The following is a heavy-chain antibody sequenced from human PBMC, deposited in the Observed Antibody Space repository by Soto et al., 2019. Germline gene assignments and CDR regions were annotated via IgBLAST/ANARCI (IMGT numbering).Heavy chain of an antibody. V-gene: IGHV3-53*01. J-gene: IGHJ4*02. D-gene: IGHD3-22*01. CDR1: GFTFNGAW. CDR3: ARDGYYYPSSGYYYSLDY. Sequence: GGSLRLSCVASGFTFNGAWMTWVRQAPGKGLEWVSVIYSGGSTYYTDSVKGRFTISRDNSKNTLYLQMNSLRAEDTAVYYCARDGYYYPSSGYYYSLDYWGQGTLVTVSS. CDR2: IYSGGST.